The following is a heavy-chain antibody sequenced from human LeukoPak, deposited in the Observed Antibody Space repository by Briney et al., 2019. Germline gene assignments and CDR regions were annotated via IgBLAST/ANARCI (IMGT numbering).Heavy chain of an antibody. CDR2: MNPNSGNT. D-gene: IGHD6-19*01. CDR1: GYTFTSYD. CDR3: AREAIAVAGFYYMDV. Sequence: ASVTVSCKASGYTFTSYDINWVRQATGQGLEWMGWMNPNSGNTGYAQKFQGRVTMTRNTSISTAYMELSSLRSEDTAVYYCAREAIAVAGFYYMDVWGKGTTVTVSS. J-gene: IGHJ6*03. V-gene: IGHV1-8*01.